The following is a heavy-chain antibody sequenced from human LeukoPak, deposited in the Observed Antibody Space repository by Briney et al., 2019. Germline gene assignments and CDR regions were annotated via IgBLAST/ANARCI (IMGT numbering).Heavy chain of an antibody. CDR1: GGSISSSSYY. J-gene: IGHJ6*02. CDR2: IYYSGST. Sequence: SETLSLTRTVSGGSISSSSYYWGWIRQPPGKGLEWIGYIYYSGSTNYNPSLKSRVTISVDTSKNQFSLKLSSVTAADTAVYYCARSLWVTYYGMDVWGQGTTVTVSS. CDR3: ARSLWVTYYGMDV. V-gene: IGHV4-61*05. D-gene: IGHD3-10*01.